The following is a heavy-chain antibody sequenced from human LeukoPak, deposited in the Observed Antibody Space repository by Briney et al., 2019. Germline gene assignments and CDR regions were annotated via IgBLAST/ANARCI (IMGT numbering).Heavy chain of an antibody. CDR3: ARGPSMVRGVAYNWFDP. CDR1: GFTFSSYE. CDR2: ISSSGSTI. Sequence: GGSLRLSCAASGFTFSSYEMNWVRQAPGKGLEWVSYISSSGSTIYYADSVKGRFTISRDNAKNSLYLQMNSLRAEDTAVYYCARGPSMVRGVAYNWFDPWGQGTLVAVSS. J-gene: IGHJ5*02. D-gene: IGHD3-10*01. V-gene: IGHV3-48*03.